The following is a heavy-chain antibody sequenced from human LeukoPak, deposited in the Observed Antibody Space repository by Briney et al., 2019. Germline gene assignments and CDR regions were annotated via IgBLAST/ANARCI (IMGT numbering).Heavy chain of an antibody. CDR2: INHSGST. J-gene: IGHJ4*02. CDR3: ARGRGITGTTWNY. CDR1: GGSFSGYY. V-gene: IGHV4-34*01. D-gene: IGHD1-20*01. Sequence: SGTLSLTCAVYGGSFSGYYWSWIRQPPGKGLEWIGEINHSGSTNYNPSLKSRVTISVDTSKNQFSLKLSSVTAADTAVYYCARGRGITGTTWNYWGQGTLVTVSS.